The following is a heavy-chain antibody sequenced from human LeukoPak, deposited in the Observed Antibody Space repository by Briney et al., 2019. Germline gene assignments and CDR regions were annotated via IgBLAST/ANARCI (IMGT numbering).Heavy chain of an antibody. V-gene: IGHV3-23*01. J-gene: IGHJ6*02. CDR2: ISGSGGST. Sequence: GGSLRLPCAASGFNFRSYAMSLVRQATGKGLEWVSSISGSGGSTYYADSVKGRFTSSRANSKNPLYPQMNSLRAEDTAMFYCARGLGRDGSPRMDVWGQGIMVTVSS. CDR1: GFNFRSYA. D-gene: IGHD5-24*01. CDR3: ARGLGRDGSPRMDV.